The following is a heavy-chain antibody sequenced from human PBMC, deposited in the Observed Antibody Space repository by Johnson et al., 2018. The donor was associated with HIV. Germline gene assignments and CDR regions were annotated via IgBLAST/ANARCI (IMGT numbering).Heavy chain of an antibody. V-gene: IGHV3-30-3*01. D-gene: IGHD1-26*01. Sequence: QVQLVESGGGVVQPGRSLRLSCVASGFTFRSYAMHWVRQAPGKGLEWVAGISYDGSNQYYADSVKGRFTISRDNSKNTLYLQMNSLRAEDTAVYYCARSGSYGPDAFDIWGQGTMVTVSS. J-gene: IGHJ3*02. CDR2: ISYDGSNQ. CDR3: ARSGSYGPDAFDI. CDR1: GFTFRSYA.